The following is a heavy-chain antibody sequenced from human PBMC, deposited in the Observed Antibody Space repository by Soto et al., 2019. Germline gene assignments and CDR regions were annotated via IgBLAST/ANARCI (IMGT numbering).Heavy chain of an antibody. Sequence: QLQLQESGPGLVKPSETLSLTCTVSGGSISSSSYYWGWIRQPPGKGLEWIGSIYYSGSTYYNPSLKSRVTISVDTSKNQFSLKLSSVTAADTAVYYCARQGVPLTTFWNGAYYYYGMDVWGQGTTVTVSS. D-gene: IGHD3-3*01. CDR1: GGSISSSSYY. V-gene: IGHV4-39*01. CDR2: IYYSGST. J-gene: IGHJ6*02. CDR3: ARQGVPLTTFWNGAYYYYGMDV.